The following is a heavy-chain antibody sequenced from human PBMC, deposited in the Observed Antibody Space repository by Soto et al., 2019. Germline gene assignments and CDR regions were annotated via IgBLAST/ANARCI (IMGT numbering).Heavy chain of an antibody. V-gene: IGHV1-18*01. J-gene: IGHJ4*02. D-gene: IGHD5-18*01. CDR2: ISAYNGNT. Sequence: GASVKVFCKGSCYNFSSYGISWVRQAPGKGAEWMGWISAYNGNTNYAQKLQGRVTMTTDTSTSTAYMELRSLRSDDTAVYYCARDTSGYSYGWVKYYFDYWGQGTLVTVSS. CDR1: CYNFSSYG. CDR3: ARDTSGYSYGWVKYYFDY.